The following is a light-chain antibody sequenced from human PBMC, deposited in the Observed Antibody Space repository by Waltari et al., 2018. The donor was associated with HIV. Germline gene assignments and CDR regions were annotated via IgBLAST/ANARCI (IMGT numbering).Light chain of an antibody. CDR3: QQYNSYSYT. CDR2: KAS. Sequence: DIQMTQSPSTLSASVGDRVTITCRASQSISSWLAWYQQKPGKAPKLLIYKASSLESGVSSRVSGSGSGTEFTLTISSLQPDDFATYYCQQYNSYSYTFGQGTKLEIK. V-gene: IGKV1-5*03. J-gene: IGKJ2*01. CDR1: QSISSW.